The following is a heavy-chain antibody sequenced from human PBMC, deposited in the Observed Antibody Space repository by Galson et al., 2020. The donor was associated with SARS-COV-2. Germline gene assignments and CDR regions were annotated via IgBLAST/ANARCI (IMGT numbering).Heavy chain of an antibody. V-gene: IGHV3-72*01. D-gene: IGHD3-3*01. Sequence: GGSLRLSCAASGFTFSDHYMDWVRRAPGKGLEWVGRIRVKGNSYTTEYAASVKGRFTISRDDSKNSLFLQMNSLKTEDTAVYFCTRERGNDFWSGYYFDFWGQGTLVTVSS. CDR2: IRVKGNSYTT. CDR1: GFTFSDHY. CDR3: TRERGNDFWSGYYFDF. J-gene: IGHJ4*02.